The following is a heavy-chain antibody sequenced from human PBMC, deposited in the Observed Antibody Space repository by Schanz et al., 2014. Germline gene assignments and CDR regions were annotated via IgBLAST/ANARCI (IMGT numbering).Heavy chain of an antibody. CDR1: GFSFSDYY. CDR3: ARNRGSGGQNWYFDL. V-gene: IGHV3-11*03. D-gene: IGHD1-26*01. J-gene: IGHJ2*01. Sequence: QVHLLESGGGLVEPGGSLRLSCAASGFSFSDYYMSWIRQAPGKGLEWISFINTGSNYINYADSVKGRFTISRDNTKNSLFLQLNSLRADDTAVYYCARNRGSGGQNWYFDLWGRGTLVT. CDR2: INTGSNYI.